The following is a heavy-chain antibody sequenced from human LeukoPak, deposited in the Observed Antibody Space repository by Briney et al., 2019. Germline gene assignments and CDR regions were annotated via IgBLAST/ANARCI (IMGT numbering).Heavy chain of an antibody. D-gene: IGHD4-11*01. V-gene: IGHV4-34*01. J-gene: IGHJ6*03. Sequence: SETLSLTCAVYGGSFSGYYWSWIRQPPGKGLEWIGEINHSGSTNYNPSLKSRVTISVDTSKNQFSLKLSSVTAADTAVYYCARGKQYPFPIYYYMDVWGKGTTVTVSS. CDR1: GGSFSGYY. CDR3: ARGKQYPFPIYYYMDV. CDR2: INHSGST.